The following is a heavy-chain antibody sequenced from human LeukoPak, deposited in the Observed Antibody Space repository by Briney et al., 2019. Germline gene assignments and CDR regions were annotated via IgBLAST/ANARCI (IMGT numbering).Heavy chain of an antibody. V-gene: IGHV1-18*04. D-gene: IGHD6-13*01. Sequence: ASVKVSCKASGYTFTSYGISWVRQAPGQGLEWMGWISAYNGNTNYAQKLQGRVTMTTDTSTSTAYMELRGLRSDDTAVYYCARFGIAAAGTAGYNRFDPWGQGTLVTVSS. CDR2: ISAYNGNT. CDR3: ARFGIAAAGTAGYNRFDP. CDR1: GYTFTSYG. J-gene: IGHJ5*02.